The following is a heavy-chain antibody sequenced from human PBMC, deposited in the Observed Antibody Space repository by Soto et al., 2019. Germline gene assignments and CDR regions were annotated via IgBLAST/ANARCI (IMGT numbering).Heavy chain of an antibody. D-gene: IGHD2-8*01. CDR3: PRGSCEMVY. CDR1: VFTFGSPS. Sequence: EVQLLEYGGGLVQPGGSLRVSCVVSVFTFGSPSMSWVRRAPVKGLEWVSSISTSGSGTYVADSVKGRFVISRDNSKNKLFLQMNSMRDKVTVKFYCPRGSCEMVYWGQGTLVPVSS. J-gene: IGHJ4*02. V-gene: IGHV3-23*01. CDR2: ISTSGSGT.